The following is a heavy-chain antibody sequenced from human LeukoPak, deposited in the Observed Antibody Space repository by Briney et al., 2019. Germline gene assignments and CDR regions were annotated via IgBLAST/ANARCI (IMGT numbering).Heavy chain of an antibody. D-gene: IGHD1-1*01. CDR1: GYTFTSYG. CDR2: ISAYNGNT. CDR3: ARGLGTAGYFDY. J-gene: IGHJ4*02. V-gene: IGHV1-18*01. Sequence: ASVKVSCKASGYTFTSYGISWVRQAPGQGLEWMGWISAYNGNTXYAXXXXXRVTMTTDISTSTAYMELRSLRSDDTAVYYCARGLGTAGYFDYWGQGTLVTVSS.